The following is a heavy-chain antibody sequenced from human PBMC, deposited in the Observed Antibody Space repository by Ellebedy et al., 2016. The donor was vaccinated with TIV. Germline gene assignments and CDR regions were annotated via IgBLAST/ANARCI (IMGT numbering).Heavy chain of an antibody. CDR3: ASNYATYYDILTGYVFDY. CDR1: GFTFSDYA. V-gene: IGHV3-30-3*01. CDR2: ISYDGNKT. D-gene: IGHD3-9*01. Sequence: GESLKISXAASGFTFSDYAMHWVRQAPGKGLEWAALISYDGNKTDYADSVKGRFTISRDNSKNTLYLQMNSLRAEDTAVYYCASNYATYYDILTGYVFDYWGQGTLVTVPS. J-gene: IGHJ4*02.